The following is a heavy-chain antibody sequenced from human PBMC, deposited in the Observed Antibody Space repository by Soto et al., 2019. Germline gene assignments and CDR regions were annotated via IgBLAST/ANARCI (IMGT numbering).Heavy chain of an antibody. V-gene: IGHV3-30*03. CDR3: AMYGERFGELRTWFDY. Sequence: QVQLVESGGGVVQPGRSLRLSCAASGFTFSSYGMHWVRQAPGKGLEWVAVISYDGSNKYYADSVKGRFTISRDNSKNPLYRQMNRLRAEDPGVYYCAMYGERFGELRTWFDYWGQGALVTVSS. D-gene: IGHD3-10*01. CDR2: ISYDGSNK. J-gene: IGHJ4*02. CDR1: GFTFSSYG.